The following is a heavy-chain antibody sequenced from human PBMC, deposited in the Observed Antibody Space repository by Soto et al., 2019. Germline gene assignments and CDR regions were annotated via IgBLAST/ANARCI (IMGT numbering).Heavy chain of an antibody. Sequence: DVQLVESGGGLVQPGRSLRLSCAASGFTFDDYAMHWVRQAPGKGLEWVSGISWNSGSIGYADSVKGRFTISRDNAKNSLYLQMNSLKTEDTAVYYCCRHDARWGSCDYWGQGTLVTVSS. CDR3: CRHDARWGSCDY. CDR2: ISWNSGSI. V-gene: IGHV3-9*01. D-gene: IGHD2-21*01. J-gene: IGHJ4*02. CDR1: GFTFDDYA.